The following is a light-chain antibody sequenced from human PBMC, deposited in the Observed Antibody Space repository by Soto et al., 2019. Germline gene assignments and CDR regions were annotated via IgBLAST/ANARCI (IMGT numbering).Light chain of an antibody. CDR3: HRYSDKLT. CDR1: QPISNY. CDR2: RAS. Sequence: DIQMAQSPSTLSASVGDRVTITCRASQPISNYLAWYQHKPGKTPKVVSYRASSVESGVPSRFSGSGSGTEFTLTISSLQPDDSATYYCHRYSDKLTFGQGPKVGI. J-gene: IGKJ1*01. V-gene: IGKV1-5*03.